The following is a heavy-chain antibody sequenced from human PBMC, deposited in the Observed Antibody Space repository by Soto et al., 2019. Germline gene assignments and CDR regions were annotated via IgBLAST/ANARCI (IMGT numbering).Heavy chain of an antibody. CDR2: VYYTGIT. V-gene: IGHV4-39*01. D-gene: IGHD2-15*01. J-gene: IGHJ3*02. CDR1: GSAMSSSAYY. CDR3: ARQGRPGYCTAGNCYPTFDI. Sequence: QMHLQQTGPGLVKPSETLSLTCTVAGSAMSSSAYYWGWIRQPPGKGLEWIGSVYYTGITDYKSSLESRVCISADTSKNQFSLRLTSLSAADTAIYFCARQGRPGYCTAGNCYPTFDIWGPGTMVTVSS.